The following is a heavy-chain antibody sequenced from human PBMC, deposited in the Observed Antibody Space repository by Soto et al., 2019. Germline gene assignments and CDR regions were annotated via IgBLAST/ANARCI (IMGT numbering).Heavy chain of an antibody. V-gene: IGHV3-9*01. J-gene: IGHJ6*02. Sequence: GGSLRLSCAASGFTFDDYAMHWVRQAPGRGLEWVSGISWNSGSIGYADSVKGRFTISRDNAKNSLYLQMNSLRADDTALYYCAKASGYDRTYYQYYGMDVWGQGTTVTVSS. CDR1: GFTFDDYA. CDR2: ISWNSGSI. CDR3: AKASGYDRTYYQYYGMDV. D-gene: IGHD5-12*01.